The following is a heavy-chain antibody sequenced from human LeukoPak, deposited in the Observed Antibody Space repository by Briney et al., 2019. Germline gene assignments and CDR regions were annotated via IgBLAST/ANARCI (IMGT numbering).Heavy chain of an antibody. J-gene: IGHJ4*02. CDR2: INPSGGST. V-gene: IGHV1-46*01. CDR3: ARWVVRGVQDY. D-gene: IGHD3-10*01. CDR1: GYTFTSYY. Sequence: ASVKVSCKASGYTFTSYYMHWVRQAPGQGLEWMGIINPSGGSTSYAQKFQGRVTMTRDTSTSTVYMELSSLRSDDTAVYYCARWVVRGVQDYWGQGTLVTVSS.